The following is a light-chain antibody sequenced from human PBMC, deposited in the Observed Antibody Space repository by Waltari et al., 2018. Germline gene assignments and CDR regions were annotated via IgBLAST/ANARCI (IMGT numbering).Light chain of an antibody. Sequence: VLTQSPGTLSLSPGEKATLSCRASQSVSNNYLLWYQQKPGQAPRVLIYGTSNRATGIPDRFSGSGSGTDFTLTIIRLEPEDFAVYYCQQFVSSPRTFGQGTKVEFK. CDR2: GTS. J-gene: IGKJ1*01. CDR1: QSVSNNY. CDR3: QQFVSSPRT. V-gene: IGKV3-20*01.